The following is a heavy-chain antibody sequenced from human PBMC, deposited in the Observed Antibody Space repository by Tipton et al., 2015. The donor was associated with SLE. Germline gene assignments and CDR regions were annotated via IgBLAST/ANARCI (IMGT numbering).Heavy chain of an antibody. V-gene: IGHV3-74*01. CDR3: TNEGVIAPSDAFDI. D-gene: IGHD2-21*01. CDR1: GFNISRYW. Sequence: SLRLSCVASGFNISRYWMYWVRQDADKGLVWLARINSDGRITGHADPVKGRFAISRDNTKNTLHLQLSSLRAEDTGVYYCTNEGVIAPSDAFDIWGQGTMVTVSS. J-gene: IGHJ3*02. CDR2: INSDGRIT.